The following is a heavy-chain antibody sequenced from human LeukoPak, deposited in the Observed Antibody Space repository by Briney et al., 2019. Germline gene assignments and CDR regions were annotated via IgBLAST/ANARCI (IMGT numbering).Heavy chain of an antibody. CDR3: ARDRWLPASFQH. Sequence: GGSLRLSCAASGFTVSSNYMSWVRQAPGKGLEWVSVIYSGGSTYYADSAKGRFTISRDNSKNTLYLQMNSLRAEDTAVYYCARDRWLPASFQHWGQGTLVTVSS. V-gene: IGHV3-53*01. J-gene: IGHJ1*01. CDR2: IYSGGST. D-gene: IGHD6-19*01. CDR1: GFTVSSNY.